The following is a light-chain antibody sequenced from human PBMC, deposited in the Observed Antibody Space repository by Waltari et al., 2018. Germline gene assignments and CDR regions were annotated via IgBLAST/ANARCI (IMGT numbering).Light chain of an antibody. CDR2: HAS. Sequence: EIVMTQSPATLSVSPGERATLSCRASQSISIYLAWFQQKPGQAPRLLIYHASTRATGIPARLSGSGSGTEFTLTISSLQPDDFATYYCQQYNGYFTWTFGQGTKVEIK. J-gene: IGKJ1*01. CDR3: QQYNGYFTWT. CDR1: QSISIY. V-gene: IGKV3-15*01.